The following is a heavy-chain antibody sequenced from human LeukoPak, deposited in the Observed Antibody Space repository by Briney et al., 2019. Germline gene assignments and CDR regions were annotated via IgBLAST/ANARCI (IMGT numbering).Heavy chain of an antibody. Sequence: ASVKVSCKASGYTFTGYYVHWVRQAPGQGLEWMGWINPKSGGTNYAQKFQGRVTMTRDTSISTAYMDMSSLRSDDTAVYYCARNLWFGESSDAFDMWGQGTMVTVSS. CDR1: GYTFTGYY. D-gene: IGHD3-10*01. J-gene: IGHJ3*02. CDR3: ARNLWFGESSDAFDM. V-gene: IGHV1-2*02. CDR2: INPKSGGT.